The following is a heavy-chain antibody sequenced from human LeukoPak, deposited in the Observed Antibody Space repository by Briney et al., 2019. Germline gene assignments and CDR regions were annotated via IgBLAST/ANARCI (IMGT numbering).Heavy chain of an antibody. D-gene: IGHD3-10*01. CDR1: GFTFSNYW. CDR2: IDNAGSIT. V-gene: IGHV3-74*03. J-gene: IGHJ4*02. CDR3: FREGGD. Sequence: PGGSLRLSCAASGFTFSNYWIHWVRQAPGKGLVWVSRIDNAGSITTYADSVKGRFTISRDNAENTLYLQMNSLRAEDTAIYYCFREGGDWGQGTLVTVSS.